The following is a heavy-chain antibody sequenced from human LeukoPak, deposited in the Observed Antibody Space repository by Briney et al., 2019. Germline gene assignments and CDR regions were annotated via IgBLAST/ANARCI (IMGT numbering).Heavy chain of an antibody. CDR2: ISYIGST. D-gene: IGHD4-17*01. V-gene: IGHV4-59*11. CDR1: GGSFSSHY. Sequence: SETLSLTCTVSGGSFSSHYWSWIRQPPGKGLEWIGYISYIGSTNYNPSLKSRVTISVDTSKNQFSLKLSSVAAADTAVYYCARDPTTVTKGLDIWGQGTMVTVSS. CDR3: ARDPTTVTKGLDI. J-gene: IGHJ3*02.